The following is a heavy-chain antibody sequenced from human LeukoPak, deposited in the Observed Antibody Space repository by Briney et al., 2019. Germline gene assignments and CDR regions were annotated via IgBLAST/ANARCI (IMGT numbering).Heavy chain of an antibody. CDR1: GGSFSGYY. CDR2: INHSGST. CDR3: ARGRRYYYGSGSYTLDV. Sequence: SETLSLTCAVYGGSFSGYYWSWIRQPPGKGLEWIGEINHSGSTNYNPSLKSRVTISVDTSKNQFSLKLSSVTAADTTVYYCARGRRYYYGSGSYTLDVWGQGTTVTVSS. V-gene: IGHV4-34*01. D-gene: IGHD3-10*01. J-gene: IGHJ6*02.